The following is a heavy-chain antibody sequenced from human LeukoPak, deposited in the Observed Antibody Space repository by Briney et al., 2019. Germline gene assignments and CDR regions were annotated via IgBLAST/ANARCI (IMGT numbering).Heavy chain of an antibody. D-gene: IGHD1-26*01. J-gene: IGHJ3*02. CDR3: AKVGGSYYVGAFDI. CDR2: ISYDGSNK. CDR1: GFTFSSYA. Sequence: GGSLRLSCAASGFTFSSYAMHWVRQAPGKGLEWVAVISYDGSNKYYADSVKGRFTISRDNSKNTLYLQMNSLRAEDTAVYYCAKVGGSYYVGAFDIWGQGTMVTVSS. V-gene: IGHV3-30-3*01.